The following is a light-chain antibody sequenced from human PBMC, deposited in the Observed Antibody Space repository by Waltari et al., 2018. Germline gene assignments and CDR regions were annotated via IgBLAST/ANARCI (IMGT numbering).Light chain of an antibody. CDR1: PGISNF. CDR2: AAS. CDR3: QNYNSAPLA. Sequence: DIQMTQSPSSLSASVGDRVTITCRARPGISNFLAWYQQKPGKIPKLLIHAASTLRSGVPSRFSGSGSGTDFTLTVSSLQPEDVATYYCQNYNSAPLAFGGGTK. J-gene: IGKJ4*01. V-gene: IGKV1-27*01.